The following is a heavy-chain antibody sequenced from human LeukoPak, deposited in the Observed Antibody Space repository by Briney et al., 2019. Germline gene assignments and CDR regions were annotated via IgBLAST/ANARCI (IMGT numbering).Heavy chain of an antibody. Sequence: GGSLRLSCEASGITFSSYDMSLVRQAPGKGLEWISAISDRGKTDYADSVKGRFTISRDNSKNTLYLQLSSLRAEDTAMYYCAKLPTIFGVADSFDIWGQGTFVTVSS. V-gene: IGHV3-23*01. CDR2: ISDRGKT. J-gene: IGHJ3*02. D-gene: IGHD3-3*01. CDR1: GITFSSYD. CDR3: AKLPTIFGVADSFDI.